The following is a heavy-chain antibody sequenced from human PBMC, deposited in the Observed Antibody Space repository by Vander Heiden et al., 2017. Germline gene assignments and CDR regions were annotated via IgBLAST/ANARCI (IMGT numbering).Heavy chain of an antibody. CDR1: GFTFSRSA. J-gene: IGHJ4*02. CDR3: ARDEDYAYYFDY. D-gene: IGHD2-2*01. V-gene: IGHV3-30*01. CDR2: ITYAGSNK. Sequence: QVQLVESGGGVVQPGKSLRLFCAASGFTFSRSAMHWVRQAPGKGLEWVAVITYAGSNKYYADSVTGRFTISRDNSKNTLYLQMNSLRVEDTAVYYCARDEDYAYYFDYWGQGTLVTVSS.